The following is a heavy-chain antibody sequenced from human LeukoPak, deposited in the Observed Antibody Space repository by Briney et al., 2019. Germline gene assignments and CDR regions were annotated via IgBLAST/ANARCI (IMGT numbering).Heavy chain of an antibody. CDR1: GFTFSSYE. V-gene: IGHV3-23*01. CDR3: AKEYSSGWYESFQH. J-gene: IGHJ1*01. D-gene: IGHD6-19*01. CDR2: ISGSGGST. Sequence: PGGSLRLSCAASGFTFSSYEMNWVRQAPGKGLEWVSAISGSGGSTYYADSVKGRFTISRDNSKNTLYLQMNSLRAEDTAVYYCAKEYSSGWYESFQHWGQGTLVTVSS.